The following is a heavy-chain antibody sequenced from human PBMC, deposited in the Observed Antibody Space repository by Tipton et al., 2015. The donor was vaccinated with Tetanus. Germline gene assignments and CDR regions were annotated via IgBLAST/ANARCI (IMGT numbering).Heavy chain of an antibody. Sequence: QSGAEVKKPGSSVKVSCQFSGGTFSTFPINWVRQVPGQGLEWMGQINPVFGTPKYAHNFQGRVTIPADESTSTAYLEVNSLRSEGAAAYYCARGAGAGMQGFGYWGQRAPVSVSS. CDR2: INPVFGTP. D-gene: IGHD2-2*01. V-gene: IGHV1-69*01. CDR3: ARGAGAGMQGFGY. J-gene: IGHJ4*02. CDR1: GGTFSTFP.